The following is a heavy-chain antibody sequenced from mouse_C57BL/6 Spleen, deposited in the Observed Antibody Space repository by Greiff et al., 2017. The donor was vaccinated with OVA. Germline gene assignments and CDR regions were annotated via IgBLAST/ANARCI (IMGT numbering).Heavy chain of an antibody. V-gene: IGHV5-16*01. J-gene: IGHJ3*01. D-gene: IGHD3-2*02. CDR1: GFTFSDYY. CDR3: ATLDSSGYEGFAY. Sequence: EVKLVESEGGLVQPGSSMKLSCTASGFTFSDYYMAWVRQVPEKGLEWVANINYDGSSTYYLDSLKSRFIISRDNAKNILYLQMSSLKSEDTATYYCATLDSSGYEGFAYWGQGTLVTVSA. CDR2: INYDGSST.